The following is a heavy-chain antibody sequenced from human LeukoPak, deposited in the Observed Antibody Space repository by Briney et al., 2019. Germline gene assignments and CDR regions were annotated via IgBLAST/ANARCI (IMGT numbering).Heavy chain of an antibody. CDR1: EFTFSSFW. CDR3: ARERRSSGWYDAFDM. J-gene: IGHJ3*02. CDR2: INSDGGGI. D-gene: IGHD6-19*01. Sequence: GGSLRLSCAASEFTFSSFWMHWVRQAPGKGLVWVSRINSDGGGIRYADSVKGRFTISRDNAKNTLYLQMNSLRAEDTAVYYCARERRSSGWYDAFDMRGQGTMVTVSS. V-gene: IGHV3-74*01.